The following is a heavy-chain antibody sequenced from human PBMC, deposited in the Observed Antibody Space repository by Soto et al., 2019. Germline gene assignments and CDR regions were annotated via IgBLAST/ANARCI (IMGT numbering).Heavy chain of an antibody. Sequence: GGSLRLSCAASGFTFSSYDMHWVRQATGEGLQWVANINVAGDTYYPVSVKGRFTIYSENAKNSVYLQINSLRVEVTAVYYCTRTANFTSAFDIWGRGAMVTVSS. CDR2: INVAGDT. CDR1: GFTFSSYD. V-gene: IGHV3-13*01. J-gene: IGHJ3*02. CDR3: TRTANFTSAFDI. D-gene: IGHD2-21*02.